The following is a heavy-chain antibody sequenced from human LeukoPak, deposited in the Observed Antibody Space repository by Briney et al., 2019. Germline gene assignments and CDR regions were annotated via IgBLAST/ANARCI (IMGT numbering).Heavy chain of an antibody. CDR2: ISGSAGST. CDR1: GFTFTNYA. D-gene: IGHD2-8*01. CDR3: AKDQSGYCTNGVCPSYDF. Sequence: AGGSLRLSCAASGFTFTNYAMTWVRQAPGKGLEWVSAISGSAGSTYYADSVKGRFTISRDNSRNTQYLQMNGLRAEDTAMYYCAKDQSGYCTNGVCPSYDFWGQGTLVTVSS. J-gene: IGHJ4*02. V-gene: IGHV3-23*01.